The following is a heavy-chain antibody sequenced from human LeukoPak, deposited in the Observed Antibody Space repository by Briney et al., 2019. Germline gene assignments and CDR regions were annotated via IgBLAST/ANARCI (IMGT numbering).Heavy chain of an antibody. CDR3: ARDSHYDSSGYYNDAFDI. J-gene: IGHJ3*02. D-gene: IGHD3-22*01. Sequence: PGGSLRLSCAASGFTFSSYSMNWVRQAPGKELEWVSSISSSSSYIYYADSVKGRFTISRDNAKNSLYLQMNSLRAEDTAVYYCARDSHYDSSGYYNDAFDIWGQGTMVTVSS. V-gene: IGHV3-21*01. CDR1: GFTFSSYS. CDR2: ISSSSSYI.